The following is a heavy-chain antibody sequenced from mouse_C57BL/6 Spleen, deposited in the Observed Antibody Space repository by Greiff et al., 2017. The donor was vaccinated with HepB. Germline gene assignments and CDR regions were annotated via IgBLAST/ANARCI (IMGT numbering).Heavy chain of an antibody. CDR1: GFTFSDYG. CDR3: ARDTTVRFAY. CDR2: ISSGSSTI. D-gene: IGHD1-1*01. V-gene: IGHV5-17*01. J-gene: IGHJ3*01. Sequence: DVKLVESGGGLVKPGGSLKLSCAASGFTFSDYGMHWVRQAPEKGLEWVAYISSGSSTIYYADTVKGRFTISRDNAKNTLFLQMTSLRSEDTAMYYCARDTTVRFAYWGQGTLVTVSA.